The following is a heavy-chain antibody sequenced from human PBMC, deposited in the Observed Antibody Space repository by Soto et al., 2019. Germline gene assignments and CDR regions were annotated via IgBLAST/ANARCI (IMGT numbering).Heavy chain of an antibody. J-gene: IGHJ4*02. CDR3: ARGSGDTAMVIGVFDY. V-gene: IGHV1-69*12. Sequence: HVQLVQSGAEVKKPGSSVKVSSKASGGTFSSYAISWVRQAPGQGLEWMGGIIPIFGTANYAQKFQGRVTITADESTSSAYMVLSILRSEDTAVYYCARGSGDTAMVIGVFDYWGQGTLVTVSS. D-gene: IGHD5-18*01. CDR1: GGTFSSYA. CDR2: IIPIFGTA.